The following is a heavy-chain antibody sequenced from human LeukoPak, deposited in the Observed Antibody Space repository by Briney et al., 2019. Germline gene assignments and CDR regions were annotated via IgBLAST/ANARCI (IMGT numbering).Heavy chain of an antibody. D-gene: IGHD3-16*02. V-gene: IGHV4-39*07. J-gene: IGHJ3*02. CDR1: GGSISTSTYY. Sequence: KTSETLSLTCTVSGGSISTSTYYWGWIRQPPGKGLEWIGSIYYSGSTYYSPSLKSRVTISVDASKNQFSLNLSSVAAADTAMYYCAVEIPQVLPSYTFDIWGQGTMVTVSS. CDR3: AVEIPQVLPSYTFDI. CDR2: IYYSGST.